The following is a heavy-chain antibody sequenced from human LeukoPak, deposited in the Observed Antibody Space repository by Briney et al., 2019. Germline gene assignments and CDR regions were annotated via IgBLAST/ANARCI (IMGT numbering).Heavy chain of an antibody. CDR1: GYTLTSYD. D-gene: IGHD2-2*01. J-gene: IGHJ6*03. CDR2: MNPNSGNT. V-gene: IGHV1-8*03. Sequence: GASVKVSCTASGYTLTSYDIIWVRQATGQGLEWMGWMNPNSGNTGYAQKFQGRVTITRNTSISTAYMELSSLRSEDTAVYYCARRGRNGFVVVPAATYYYYYKHVWGKGTTVTVSS. CDR3: ARRGRNGFVVVPAATYYYYYKHV.